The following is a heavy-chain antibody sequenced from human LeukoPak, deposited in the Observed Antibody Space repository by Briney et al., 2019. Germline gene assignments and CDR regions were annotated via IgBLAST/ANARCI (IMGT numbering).Heavy chain of an antibody. V-gene: IGHV4-61*02. CDR2: IYTSGRP. Sequence: SQTLSLTCTVSGGSISSGSYYWSWIWQPAGKGLEWIGRIYTSGRPNYNPSLKSRVTISVHTSKNQFSLKLSSVTAADTAGYYCARAAPYYDVWSGYDAFDIWGLGTMVTVSS. CDR1: GGSISSGSYY. CDR3: ARAAPYYDVWSGYDAFDI. D-gene: IGHD3-3*01. J-gene: IGHJ3*02.